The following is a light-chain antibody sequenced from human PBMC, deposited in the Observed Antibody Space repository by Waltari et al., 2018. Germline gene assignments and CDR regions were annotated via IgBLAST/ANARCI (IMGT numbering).Light chain of an antibody. Sequence: DIQMTQSPSSLSASVGDRVTITCRASQSLSNYLNWYQHKPGKAPKLLIYAASSLQSGVPSRFSGSGSGTDFTLTISSLQPEDFATYYCQQSYSTPLTFGGGTKVEIK. CDR2: AAS. CDR1: QSLSNY. V-gene: IGKV1-39*01. CDR3: QQSYSTPLT. J-gene: IGKJ4*01.